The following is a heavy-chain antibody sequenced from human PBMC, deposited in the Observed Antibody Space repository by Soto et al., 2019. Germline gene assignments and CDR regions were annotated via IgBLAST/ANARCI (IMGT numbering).Heavy chain of an antibody. V-gene: IGHV4-59*01. D-gene: IGHD2-15*01. CDR2: IYYSGST. CDR1: GGSISSYY. J-gene: IGHJ3*02. CDR3: ARGYCGGGNCYSRTFDI. Sequence: SETLSLTCTVSGGSISSYYWSWIRQPPGKGLEWIGYIYYSGSTNYNPSLNSRVTISVDTSKNLFSLKLSSVTAADTAVYYCARGYCGGGNCYSRTFDIWGQGTMVTVSS.